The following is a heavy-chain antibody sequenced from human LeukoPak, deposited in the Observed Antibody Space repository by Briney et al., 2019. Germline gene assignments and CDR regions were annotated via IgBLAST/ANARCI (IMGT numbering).Heavy chain of an antibody. CDR3: ARSKLRRDPDFDY. J-gene: IGHJ4*02. CDR2: IYYSGST. Sequence: SETLSLTCTVSGGSISSGGYYWSWIRQHPGKGLEWIGHIYYSGSTYYNPSLKSRVTISVDTSKNQFSLKLSSVTAADTAVYYCARSKLRRDPDFDYWGQGTLVTVSS. CDR1: GGSISSGGYY. V-gene: IGHV4-31*03. D-gene: IGHD1-7*01.